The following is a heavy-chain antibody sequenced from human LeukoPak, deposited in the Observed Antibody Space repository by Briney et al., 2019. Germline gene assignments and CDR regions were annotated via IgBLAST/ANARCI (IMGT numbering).Heavy chain of an antibody. J-gene: IGHJ4*02. CDR2: IDPSDSYT. Sequence: GESLRISCKGSGYXFSSYWISWVRQMPGKGLEWMGSIDPSDSYTNCSPSFQGHVTISTDKSISTTYLQWSSLKASDTAMYYCARQGRGYSSGYDYWGQRSLVTVSS. CDR1: GYXFSSYW. D-gene: IGHD5-18*01. V-gene: IGHV5-10-1*01. CDR3: ARQGRGYSSGYDY.